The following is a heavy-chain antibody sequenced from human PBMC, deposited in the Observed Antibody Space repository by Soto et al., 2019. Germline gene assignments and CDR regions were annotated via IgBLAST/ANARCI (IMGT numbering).Heavy chain of an antibody. V-gene: IGHV4-4*07. J-gene: IGHJ5*02. D-gene: IGHD2-8*02. Sequence: QVQLQESGPGLVKPSETLSLTCTVSGGSISSYYWSWIRQPAGQGLEWIGRIYTSGSTNYNPSLKSRVTMSVDTSKNQFSLKLSSVTAADTAVYYCARDWGWGKESHPNWFDPWGQGTLVTVSS. CDR3: ARDWGWGKESHPNWFDP. CDR2: IYTSGST. CDR1: GGSISSYY.